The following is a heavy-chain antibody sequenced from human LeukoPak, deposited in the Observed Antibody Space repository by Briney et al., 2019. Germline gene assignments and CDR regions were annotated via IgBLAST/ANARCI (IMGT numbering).Heavy chain of an antibody. D-gene: IGHD2-21*01. CDR1: GFTFSSYA. J-gene: IGHJ6*03. CDR3: AKIVGLYYYYYYYMDV. CDR2: ISGSGGST. V-gene: IGHV3-23*01. Sequence: PGGSLRLSCAASGFTFSSYAMSWVRQAPGKGLEWVSAISGSGGSTYYADSVKGRFTISRDNSKNTLYLQMNSLRAEDTAVYYCAKIVGLYYYYYYYMDVWGKGTTVTVSS.